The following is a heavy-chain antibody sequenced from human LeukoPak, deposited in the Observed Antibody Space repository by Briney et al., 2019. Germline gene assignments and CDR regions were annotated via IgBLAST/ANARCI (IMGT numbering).Heavy chain of an antibody. Sequence: PWGSLRLSCAASGFTFSSYSMNWVRQAPGKGLEWVSSISSSSSYIYYADSVKGRFTISRDSAKNSLYLQMNSLRAEDTAVYYCARGQTHLENWFDPWGQGTLVTVSS. V-gene: IGHV3-21*01. CDR1: GFTFSSYS. CDR3: ARGQTHLENWFDP. J-gene: IGHJ5*02. CDR2: ISSSSSYI.